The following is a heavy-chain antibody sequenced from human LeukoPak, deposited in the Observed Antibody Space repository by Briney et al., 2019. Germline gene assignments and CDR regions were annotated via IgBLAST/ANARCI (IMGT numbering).Heavy chain of an antibody. J-gene: IGHJ4*02. V-gene: IGHV1-8*01. CDR2: MNPNSGNT. CDR3: SRVSDNVLLWFGELFETRHFDY. CDR1: GYTFTSYD. D-gene: IGHD3-10*01. Sequence: ASVKVSCKASGYTFTSYDINWVRQATGQGLEWMGWMNPNSGNTGYAQKFQGRVTMTRNTSISTAYMELSSLRTEDTAVYYCSRVSDNVLLWFGELFETRHFDYWGQGTLVTVSS.